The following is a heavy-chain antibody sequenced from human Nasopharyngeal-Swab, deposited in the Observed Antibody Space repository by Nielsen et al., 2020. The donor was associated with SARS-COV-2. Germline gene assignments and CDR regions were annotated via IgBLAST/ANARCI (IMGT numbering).Heavy chain of an antibody. V-gene: IGHV4-61*01. J-gene: IGHJ4*02. CDR3: ARVLTTTVTIDY. D-gene: IGHD4-17*01. CDR1: GGSVSSGSYY. CDR2: IYYSEST. Sequence: SETLSLTCTVSGGSVSSGSYYWSWIRQPPGKGLEWIGYIYYSESTNYNPSLKSRVTISVDTSKNQFSLKLSSVTAADTAVYYCARVLTTTVTIDYWGQGTLVTVSS.